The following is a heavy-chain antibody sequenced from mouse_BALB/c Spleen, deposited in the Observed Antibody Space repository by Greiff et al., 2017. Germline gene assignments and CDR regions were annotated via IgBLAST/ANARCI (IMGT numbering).Heavy chain of an antibody. CDR3: ARRGYCGSDWYFDV. CDR2: IYPGDGDT. V-gene: IGHV1-87*01. CDR1: GYTFTSYW. Sequence: VQLQQSGAELARPGASVKLSCKASGYTFTSYWMQWVKQRPGQGLEWIGAIYPGDGDTRYTQKFKGKATLTADKSSSTAYMQLSSLASEDSAVYYCARRGYCGSDWYFDVWGAGTTVTVSA. J-gene: IGHJ1*01. D-gene: IGHD1-1*01.